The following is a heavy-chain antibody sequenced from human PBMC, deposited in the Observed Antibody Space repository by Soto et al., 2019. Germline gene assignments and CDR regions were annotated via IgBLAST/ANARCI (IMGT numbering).Heavy chain of an antibody. Sequence: PGGSLRLSCAASGFTFSSYGMHWVRQAPGKGLEWVAVISHDGSNKYYADSVKGRFTISRDNSKNTLYLQMNSLRAEDTAVYYCAKDLLIDIVLVPAAMDYYYGMDVWGQGTTVTVSS. CDR1: GFTFSSYG. CDR2: ISHDGSNK. CDR3: AKDLLIDIVLVPAAMDYYYGMDV. J-gene: IGHJ6*02. V-gene: IGHV3-30*18. D-gene: IGHD2-2*01.